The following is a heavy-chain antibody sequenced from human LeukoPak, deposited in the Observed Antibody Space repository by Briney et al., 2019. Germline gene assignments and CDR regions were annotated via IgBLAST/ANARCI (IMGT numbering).Heavy chain of an antibody. J-gene: IGHJ4*02. Sequence: GGSLRLSCAASGFTFSSHWMAWVRQAPGKGLEWVANIKQDGSDKYYLDSMKGRLTISRDNAKNSLYLQVNSLRVEDTAVYYCASLNYGQVWGTPHYYFDYWGQGILVTVSS. CDR3: ASLNYGQVWGTPHYYFDY. V-gene: IGHV3-7*01. CDR2: IKQDGSDK. CDR1: GFTFSSHW. D-gene: IGHD3-16*01.